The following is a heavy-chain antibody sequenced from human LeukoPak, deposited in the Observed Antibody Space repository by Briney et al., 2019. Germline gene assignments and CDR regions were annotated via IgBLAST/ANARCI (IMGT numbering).Heavy chain of an antibody. J-gene: IGHJ4*02. Sequence: ASVKVSCKASGYTFTGYYMHWVRQAPGQGLEWMGRINPNSGGTNYAQKFQGRVTMTRDTSISTAYMELSSLRSEDTAVYYCARGAPSGWYHDYWGQGTLVTVSS. CDR2: INPNSGGT. CDR3: ARGAPSGWYHDY. D-gene: IGHD6-19*01. CDR1: GYTFTGYY. V-gene: IGHV1-2*06.